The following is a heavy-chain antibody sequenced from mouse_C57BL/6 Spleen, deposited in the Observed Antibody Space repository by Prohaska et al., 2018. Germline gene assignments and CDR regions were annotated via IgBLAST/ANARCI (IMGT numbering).Heavy chain of an antibody. Sequence: QVQLQQPGAELVKPGASVKLACKASGYTFTSYGMHWVKQRPGQGLEWIGMIHPNSGSTNYNEKFKSKATLTVDKSASTAYMQLSSLTSEDSAVYYCARFYYGNYLAWFAYWGQGTLVTVSA. V-gene: IGHV1-64*01. CDR2: IHPNSGST. D-gene: IGHD2-1*01. CDR3: ARFYYGNYLAWFAY. CDR1: GYTFTSYG. J-gene: IGHJ3*01.